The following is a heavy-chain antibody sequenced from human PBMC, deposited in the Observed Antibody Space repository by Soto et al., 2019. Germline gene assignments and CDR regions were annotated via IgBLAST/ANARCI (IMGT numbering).Heavy chain of an antibody. CDR2: INAHSGGT. Sequence: ASLQFSCKASGFSFTGYYIHWLRPAPGQGLEWLGWINAHSGGTEYAQKFQGRVTMTRDTSISTAYMELSRLRSDDTAMYYCARSAGIAAAGTSWFDPWGQGTLVTVSS. J-gene: IGHJ5*02. CDR3: ARSAGIAAAGTSWFDP. CDR1: GFSFTGYY. V-gene: IGHV1-2*02. D-gene: IGHD6-13*01.